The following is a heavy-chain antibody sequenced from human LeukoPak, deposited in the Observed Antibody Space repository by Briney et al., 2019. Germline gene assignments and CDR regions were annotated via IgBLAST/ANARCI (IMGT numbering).Heavy chain of an antibody. V-gene: IGHV5-51*01. CDR1: GYSFTSYW. J-gene: IGHJ4*02. D-gene: IGHD4-11*01. CDR3: ARALRRTILTTYFDY. Sequence: GESLKISCKGSGYSFTSYWIGWVRQMPGKGLEWMGIIYPGDSDTRYSPSFQGQVTISADKSISTAYLQWSSLKASDTAVYYCARALRRTILTTYFDYWGQGTLVTVSS. CDR2: IYPGDSDT.